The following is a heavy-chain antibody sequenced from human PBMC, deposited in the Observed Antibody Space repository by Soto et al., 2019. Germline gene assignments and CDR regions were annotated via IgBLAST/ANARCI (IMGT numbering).Heavy chain of an antibody. J-gene: IGHJ6*03. CDR2: ISGSGGST. D-gene: IGHD1-1*01. CDR3: AKVLRKNDPYYYMDV. Sequence: GGSPRLSCAASGFTFSSYAMSWVRQAPGKGLEWVSAISGSGGSTYYADSVKGRFTISRDNSKNTLYLQMNSLRAEDTAVYYCAKVLRKNDPYYYMDVWGKGTTVTVSS. CDR1: GFTFSSYA. V-gene: IGHV3-23*01.